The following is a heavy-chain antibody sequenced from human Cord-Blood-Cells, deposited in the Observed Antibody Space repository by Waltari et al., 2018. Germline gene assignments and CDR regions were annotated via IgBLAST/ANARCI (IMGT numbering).Heavy chain of an antibody. CDR2: IYYSGST. Sequence: QVQLQESGPGLVKPSETLSLTCTVSGGSISSYYWSWIRQPPGKGLEWIGYIYYSGSTNYNPALKSRVTISVDTSKNQVSLRLSSVTAADTAVYYCARAGSGSYYYYYGMDVWGQGTTVTVSS. CDR1: GGSISSYY. V-gene: IGHV4-59*01. J-gene: IGHJ6*02. D-gene: IGHD3-10*01. CDR3: ARAGSGSYYYYYGMDV.